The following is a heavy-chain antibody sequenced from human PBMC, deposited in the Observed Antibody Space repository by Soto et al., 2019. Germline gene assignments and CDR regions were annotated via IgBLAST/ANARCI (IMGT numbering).Heavy chain of an antibody. J-gene: IGHJ4*02. CDR3: AKAVRIAVAWFDY. Sequence: QVQLVESGGGVVQPGRSLRLSCAASGFTFSSYGMHWVRQAPGKGLEWVAVISYDGSNKYYADSVKGRFTISRDNSKNTLYLKMNSLRAEDTAVYYCAKAVRIAVAWFDYWGQGTLVTVSS. CDR2: ISYDGSNK. V-gene: IGHV3-30*18. D-gene: IGHD6-19*01. CDR1: GFTFSSYG.